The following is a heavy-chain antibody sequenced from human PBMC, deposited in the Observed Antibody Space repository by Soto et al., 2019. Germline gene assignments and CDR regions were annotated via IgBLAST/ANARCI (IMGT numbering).Heavy chain of an antibody. CDR3: ARGDFWSGYAHI. Sequence: SETLSLTCAVYGGSFSGYYWSWIRQPPGKGMEWIGEINHSGSTNYNPSIKSRVTISVDTSKHQFSLKLSSVTAADTAVYYCARGDFWSGYAHIWGQGTLVTVSS. CDR1: GGSFSGYY. V-gene: IGHV4-34*01. CDR2: INHSGST. J-gene: IGHJ4*02. D-gene: IGHD3-3*01.